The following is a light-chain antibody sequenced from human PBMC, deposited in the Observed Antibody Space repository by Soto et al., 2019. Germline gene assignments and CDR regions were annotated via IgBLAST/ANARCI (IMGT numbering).Light chain of an antibody. CDR2: DAS. Sequence: DIHMAQSPSTLSASVGDRVTITCRASQNIDSWLAWYQHKPGKAAKVLIYDASSLETGVPSRFSGSGSGTEFSLTISSLRPDDFATYYCQQYDTYPLTFGQGTKVDIK. J-gene: IGKJ1*01. CDR1: QNIDSW. V-gene: IGKV1-5*01. CDR3: QQYDTYPLT.